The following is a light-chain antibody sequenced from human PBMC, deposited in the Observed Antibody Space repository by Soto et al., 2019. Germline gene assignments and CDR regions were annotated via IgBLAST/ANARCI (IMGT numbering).Light chain of an antibody. CDR2: GAS. CDR3: QQYTNWPPWT. CDR1: QSVGSD. V-gene: IGKV3-15*01. Sequence: EIVMTQSPATLSVSPGERATLSFRASQSVGSDLAWYQHTPGQPPRLLIYGASTRATGIPGRFSGSRSGTEFTRTISSLQSVAFAVYFCQQYTNWPPWTFGQAGKVGIK. J-gene: IGKJ1*01.